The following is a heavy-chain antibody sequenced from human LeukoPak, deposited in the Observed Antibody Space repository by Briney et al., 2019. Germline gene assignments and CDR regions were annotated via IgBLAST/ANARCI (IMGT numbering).Heavy chain of an antibody. V-gene: IGHV3-30*18. J-gene: IGHJ4*02. CDR2: ISYDGPNK. CDR1: GFTFSSYG. D-gene: IGHD4-17*01. Sequence: SGRSLRLSCEASGFTFSSYGMHWVRQAPGKGLEWMAVISYDGPNKYYADSVKGRFTISRDNSKNTLYLQMNSLRAEDTAVYYCAKGRYHLATVTLLDYWGQGTLVTVSS. CDR3: AKGRYHLATVTLLDY.